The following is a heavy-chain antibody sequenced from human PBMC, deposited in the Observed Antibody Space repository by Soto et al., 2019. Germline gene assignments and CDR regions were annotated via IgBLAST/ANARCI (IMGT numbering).Heavy chain of an antibody. J-gene: IGHJ5*02. Sequence: PSETLSLTCTGSGGSISSYYWSWIRQPPGKGLEWIGSIYSSGSTLDNPSLKSRVSISVDTSKNQFSLKLSSVTSADTAVYYCAREPRAWGQGTLVTVSS. V-gene: IGHV4-59*01. CDR1: GGSISSYY. CDR3: AREPRA. CDR2: IYSSGST.